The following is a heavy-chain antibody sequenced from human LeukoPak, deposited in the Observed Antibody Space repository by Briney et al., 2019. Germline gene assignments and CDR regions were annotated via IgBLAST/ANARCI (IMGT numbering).Heavy chain of an antibody. CDR1: GFTFSSYA. Sequence: GGSLRLSCAASGFTFSSYAMHWVRQAPGKGLGWVAVISYDGSNKYYADSVKGRFTISRDNSKNTLYLQMNSLRAEDTALYYCARDPRSSGYLDGFDYWGQGTLVTVSS. J-gene: IGHJ4*02. CDR2: ISYDGSNK. D-gene: IGHD3-22*01. CDR3: ARDPRSSGYLDGFDY. V-gene: IGHV3-30-3*01.